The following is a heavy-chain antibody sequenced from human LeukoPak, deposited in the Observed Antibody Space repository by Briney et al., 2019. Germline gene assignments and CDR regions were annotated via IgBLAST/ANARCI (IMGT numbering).Heavy chain of an antibody. CDR1: GGSMKRSY. Sequence: PSETLSLTCLVSGGSMKRSYWTWIRPAPGKGLEWVGNIDDSGITNYSPSVKSRVTISLDTDKDQFSLRVPSVTAADRGLYFCARDSSPAALPYMDAWGKGTTVTVSS. J-gene: IGHJ6*03. D-gene: IGHD2-2*01. CDR2: IDDSGIT. V-gene: IGHV4-59*01. CDR3: ARDSSPAALPYMDA.